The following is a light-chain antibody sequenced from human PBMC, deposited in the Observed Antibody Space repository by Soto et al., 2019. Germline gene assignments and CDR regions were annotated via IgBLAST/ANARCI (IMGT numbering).Light chain of an antibody. J-gene: IGLJ2*01. CDR1: TSDVGGYNL. CDR3: CSYAGSSTLV. Sequence: QSALTQPASVSGSPGQSITISCTGTTSDVGGYNLVSWYQHHPGKAPKLMIFDVSKRPSGVSNRFSGSKSGNTASLTISGLQAEDEADYWCCSYAGSSTLVFGGGTQLTVL. CDR2: DVS. V-gene: IGLV2-23*02.